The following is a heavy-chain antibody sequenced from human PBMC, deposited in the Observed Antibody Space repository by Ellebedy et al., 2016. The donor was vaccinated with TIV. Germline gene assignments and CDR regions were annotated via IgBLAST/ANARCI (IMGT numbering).Heavy chain of an antibody. J-gene: IGHJ4*02. CDR1: DFTFSDYV. V-gene: IGHV3-33*01. CDR3: ARGGAGFDSMNRELSFDS. D-gene: IGHD1-26*01. CDR2: VWYDGSSD. Sequence: GGSLRLSXAASDFTFSDYVMHWVRQAPGKGLEWVALVWYDGSSDFYADSVKGRFTISRDNSENTMFLQMNSLRDEDTAVYYCARGGAGFDSMNRELSFDSWGQGTLVTVSS.